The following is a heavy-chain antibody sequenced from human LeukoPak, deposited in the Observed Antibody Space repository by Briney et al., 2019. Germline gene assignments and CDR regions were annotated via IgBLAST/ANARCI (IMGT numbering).Heavy chain of an antibody. J-gene: IGHJ4*02. CDR3: ARGSRTIELGDDY. CDR1: GFTFSDSY. Sequence: GGSLRLSCAASGFTFSDSYMSWIRQTPGKGLEWLSYISSSSSDTDYADSVKGRFTISRDNAKNSLYLQMNSLRAEDTAVYYCARGSRTIELGDDYWGQGTLVTVSS. CDR2: ISSSSSDT. V-gene: IGHV3-11*06. D-gene: IGHD5-24*01.